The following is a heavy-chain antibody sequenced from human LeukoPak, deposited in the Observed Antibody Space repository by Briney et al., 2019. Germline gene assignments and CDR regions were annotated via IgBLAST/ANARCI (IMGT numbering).Heavy chain of an antibody. J-gene: IGHJ4*02. CDR2: IITIFGTT. CDR3: ARKGYDFWSGYYDPIYFDY. Sequence: ASVKVSCKTSGGNFSSYAISWVRQAPGQGLEWMGGIITIFGTTNYAQRFQGRVTITADESTGTAYMELSRLRSEDTAVYYCARKGYDFWSGYYDPIYFDYWGQGTLVTVSS. CDR1: GGNFSSYA. V-gene: IGHV1-69*13. D-gene: IGHD3-3*01.